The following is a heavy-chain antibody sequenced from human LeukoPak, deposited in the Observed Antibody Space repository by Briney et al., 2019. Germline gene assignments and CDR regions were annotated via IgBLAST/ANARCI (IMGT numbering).Heavy chain of an antibody. CDR3: ARYSGSYRFFDY. V-gene: IGHV4-39*01. Sequence: PSETLSLTCTVSGGSISSSNYYWGWIRLPPGKGLEWIGSIYYSGSTYYNPSLKSRVTISVDTSKNQFSLKLSSVTAADTAVYYCARYSGSYRFFDYWGPGTLVTVSS. CDR2: IYYSGST. CDR1: GGSISSSNYY. J-gene: IGHJ4*02. D-gene: IGHD1-26*01.